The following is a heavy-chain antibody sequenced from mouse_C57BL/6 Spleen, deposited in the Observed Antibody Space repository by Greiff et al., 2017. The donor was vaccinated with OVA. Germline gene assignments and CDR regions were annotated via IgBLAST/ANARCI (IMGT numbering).Heavy chain of an antibody. CDR2: IYPGSGST. J-gene: IGHJ4*01. CDR1: GYTFTSYW. V-gene: IGHV1-55*01. D-gene: IGHD2-3*01. CDR3: ARVDGYYYAMDY. Sequence: QVQLQQPGAELVKPGASVKMSCKASGYTFTSYWITWVKQRPGQGLEWIGDIYPGSGSTNYNEKFKSRATLTVDTSSSTAYMQLSSLTSEDSAVYYCARVDGYYYAMDYWGQGTSVTVSS.